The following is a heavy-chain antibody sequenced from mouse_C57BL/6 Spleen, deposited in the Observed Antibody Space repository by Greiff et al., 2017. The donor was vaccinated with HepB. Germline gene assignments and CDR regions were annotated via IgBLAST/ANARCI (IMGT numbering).Heavy chain of an antibody. J-gene: IGHJ2*01. Sequence: EVKLQQSGPELVKPGASVKISCKASGYTFTDYYMNWVKQSHGKSLEWIGDINPNNGGTSYNQKFKGKATLTVDKSSSTAYMELRSLTSEDSAVYYCARGGNSYYFDYWGQGTTLTVSS. CDR1: GYTFTDYY. CDR2: INPNNGGT. V-gene: IGHV1-26*01. CDR3: ARGGNSYYFDY. D-gene: IGHD2-1*01.